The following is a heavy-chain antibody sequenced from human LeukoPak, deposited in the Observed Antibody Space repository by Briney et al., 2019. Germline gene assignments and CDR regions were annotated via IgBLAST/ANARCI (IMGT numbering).Heavy chain of an antibody. CDR2: ISSSSSYI. CDR3: ASGYCSGGSCYSAVY. J-gene: IGHJ4*02. Sequence: GGSLRLSCAASGFTFSSYSMNWVRQAPGKGLEWVSSISSSSSYIHYADSVKGRFTISRDNAKNSLYLQMNSLRAEDTAVYYCASGYCSGGSCYSAVYWGQGTLVTVSS. CDR1: GFTFSSYS. V-gene: IGHV3-21*01. D-gene: IGHD2-15*01.